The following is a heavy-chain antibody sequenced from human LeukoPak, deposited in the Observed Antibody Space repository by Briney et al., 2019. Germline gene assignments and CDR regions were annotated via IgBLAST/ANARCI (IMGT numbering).Heavy chain of an antibody. J-gene: IGHJ4*02. Sequence: GGSLRLSCTPSGFIFSDYWFHWVRQTPGQGLVWVAAINRDGTGTSHADSVRGRFTVSRDNAKNTLYLQLNSLRADDTAVYYCARGLSYAVAYGDYWGQGTLVTVSS. CDR3: ARGLSYAVAYGDY. CDR1: GFIFSDYW. V-gene: IGHV3-74*01. CDR2: INRDGTGT. D-gene: IGHD6-19*01.